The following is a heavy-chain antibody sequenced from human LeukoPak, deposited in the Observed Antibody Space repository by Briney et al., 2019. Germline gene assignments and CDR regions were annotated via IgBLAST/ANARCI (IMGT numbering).Heavy chain of an antibody. D-gene: IGHD6-13*01. CDR1: GYSISSGYY. CDR2: IYHSGST. CDR3: ARLGPARRWQQPFDY. J-gene: IGHJ4*02. V-gene: IGHV4-38-2*02. Sequence: SETLSLTCTVSGYSISSGYYWGWIRQPPGKGLEWIGSIYHSGSTYYNPSLKSRVTISVDTSKNQFSLKLSSVTAADTAVYYCARLGPARRWQQPFDYWGQGTLVTVSS.